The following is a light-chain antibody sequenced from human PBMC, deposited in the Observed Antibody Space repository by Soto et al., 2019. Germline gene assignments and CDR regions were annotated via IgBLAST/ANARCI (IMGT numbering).Light chain of an antibody. J-gene: IGKJ1*01. CDR2: GAS. Sequence: EIVMTQSPATLSVSPGERATLSCRASQSVSSNLAWYQQKPGQAPRLLIYGASTRATGIPARFSGSGSGTEFTLTISSLQSEDFAVYYCQHYNNWPPWTFGQATKVDIK. V-gene: IGKV3-15*01. CDR1: QSVSSN. CDR3: QHYNNWPPWT.